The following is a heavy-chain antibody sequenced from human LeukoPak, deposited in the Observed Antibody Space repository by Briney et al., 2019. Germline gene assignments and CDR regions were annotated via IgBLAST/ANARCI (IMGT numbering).Heavy chain of an antibody. CDR1: GFTFSHYY. CDR3: ARDRVGLVPGITRY. D-gene: IGHD1-7*01. Sequence: GGSLRLSCAASGFTFSHYYMTWVRQALGKGLEWVANVNQDGSEEYYVDSVKGRFTISRDNAKDSLYLHMNSLRAEDTGVYYCARDRVGLVPGITRYWGQGTLVTVSS. V-gene: IGHV3-7*01. CDR2: VNQDGSEE. J-gene: IGHJ4*02.